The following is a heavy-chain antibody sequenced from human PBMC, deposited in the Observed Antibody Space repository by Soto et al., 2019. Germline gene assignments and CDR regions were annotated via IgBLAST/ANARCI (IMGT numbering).Heavy chain of an antibody. Sequence: QVQLVQSGAEVKKSGASVKVSCKASGYTFTGYYIHWVRQAPGQGPEWMGEISPNSGGTNYAQRFQGRVTMTRDTSITTVYMELSNLSPDDTAVYYCGKGRSGDVGVFYWGQGTLVTVYS. J-gene: IGHJ4*02. D-gene: IGHD1-26*01. CDR3: GKGRSGDVGVFY. V-gene: IGHV1-2*02. CDR2: ISPNSGGT. CDR1: GYTFTGYY.